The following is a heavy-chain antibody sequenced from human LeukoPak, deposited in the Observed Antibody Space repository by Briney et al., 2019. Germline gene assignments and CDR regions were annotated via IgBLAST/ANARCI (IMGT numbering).Heavy chain of an antibody. V-gene: IGHV3-21*01. Sequence: GGSLRLSCAASGFTFSTYSMNWVRQAPGKGLEWVSSITGSNDFMSYADSVKGRFTISRDNARNSLYLQMNSLRAEDTAVYYCAGDFSQSRNSDYWGQGTRVTVSS. CDR2: ITGSNDFM. CDR1: GFTFSTYS. J-gene: IGHJ4*02. CDR3: AGDFSQSRNSDY. D-gene: IGHD2-21*01.